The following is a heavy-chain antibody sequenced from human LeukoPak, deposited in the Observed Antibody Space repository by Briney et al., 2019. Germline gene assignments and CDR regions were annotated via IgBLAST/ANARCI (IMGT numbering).Heavy chain of an antibody. V-gene: IGHV1-18*04. CDR1: GYTFTSYG. D-gene: IGHD4-17*01. CDR3: ARKPTGRAFDI. J-gene: IGHJ3*02. CDR2: ISANNGDT. Sequence: GASVKVSCKASGYTFTSYGISWVRQAPGQGLDYMGWISANNGDTEYAQNLQGGVTMTTDTSTSTAYMEVRSLRSDDTAVYYCARKPTGRAFDIWGQGTMVTVSS.